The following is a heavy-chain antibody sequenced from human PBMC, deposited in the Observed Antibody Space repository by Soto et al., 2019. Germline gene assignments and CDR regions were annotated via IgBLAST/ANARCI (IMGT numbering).Heavy chain of an antibody. J-gene: IGHJ4*02. V-gene: IGHV1-2*04. D-gene: IGHD6-13*01. CDR1: GYTFTGYY. CDR2: INPNSGGT. Sequence: GASVKVSCKASGYTFTGYYMHWVRQAPGQGLEWMGWINPNSGGTNYAQKFQGWVTMTRDTSISTAYMELSRLRFDDTAVFYCARGGIAAVGTVRLFDYWGQGTLVTVSS. CDR3: ARGGIAAVGTVRLFDY.